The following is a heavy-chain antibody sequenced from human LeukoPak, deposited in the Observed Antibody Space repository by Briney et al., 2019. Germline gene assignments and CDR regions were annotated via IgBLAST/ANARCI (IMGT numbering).Heavy chain of an antibody. CDR2: NYYSGST. CDR3: ARHMITFGGVAYGMDV. V-gene: IGHV4-59*08. Sequence: SETLSLTCSVSGGSISIYYWSWIRQPPGKGLEWIGYNYYSGSTNYNPSLKSRVTISVDTSKNQFSLKLSSVTAADTAVYYCARHMITFGGVAYGMDVRGQGTTVTVSS. CDR1: GGSISIYY. D-gene: IGHD3-16*01. J-gene: IGHJ6*02.